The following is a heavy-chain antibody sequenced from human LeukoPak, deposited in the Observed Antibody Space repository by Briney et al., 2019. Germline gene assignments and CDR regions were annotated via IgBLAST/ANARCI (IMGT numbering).Heavy chain of an antibody. D-gene: IGHD3-22*01. J-gene: IGHJ4*02. CDR2: INHSGST. V-gene: IGHV4-34*01. Sequence: PSETLSLTCAVYGGSFSGYYWSWIRRPPGKGLEWIGEINHSGSTNYNPSLKSRVTISVDTSKNQFSLKLSSVTAADTAVYYCARASYYEDYWGQGTLVTVSS. CDR3: ARASYYEDY. CDR1: GGSFSGYY.